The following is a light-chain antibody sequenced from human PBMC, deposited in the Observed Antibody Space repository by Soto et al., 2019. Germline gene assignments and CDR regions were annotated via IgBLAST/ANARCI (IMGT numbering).Light chain of an antibody. Sequence: EIVMTQSPATLSVSPGERATLSCRASQSVSSNLAWYQQKPGQAPMLLIYGASTRATGIPARFSGSGSGKEFTLSISSLQSEDFAVYYCQQYNNWPPVTFGQGTKLEIK. CDR3: QQYNNWPPVT. J-gene: IGKJ2*01. V-gene: IGKV3-15*01. CDR2: GAS. CDR1: QSVSSN.